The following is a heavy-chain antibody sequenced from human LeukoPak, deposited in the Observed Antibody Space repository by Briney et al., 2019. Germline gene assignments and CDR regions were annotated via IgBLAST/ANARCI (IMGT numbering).Heavy chain of an antibody. CDR2: IYFSGST. D-gene: IGHD2-2*01. J-gene: IGHJ3*02. V-gene: IGHV4-59*01. Sequence: PSETLSLTCPVAAAFISSYYCGWIRQPPGKGLEWIGYIYFSGSTNYNPSLKSRVSISVDTSKNQFSLKLSSVTAADTAVYYCARDLPETDAFDIWGQGTMVTVSS. CDR1: AAFISSYY. CDR3: ARDLPETDAFDI.